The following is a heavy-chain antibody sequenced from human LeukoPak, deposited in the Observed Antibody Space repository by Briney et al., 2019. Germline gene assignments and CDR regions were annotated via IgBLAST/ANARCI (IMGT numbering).Heavy chain of an antibody. CDR1: GFTFSTYG. CDR2: ISVSGGNT. V-gene: IGHV3-23*01. J-gene: IGHJ4*02. D-gene: IGHD3-10*01. Sequence: WGSLRLSCAASGFTFSTYGMSWVRQAPGKGLEWVAGISVSGGNTYYADSVKGRFTISRDNSKNTLYLQMNSLRPEDTAIYYCATSRAFWGQGTLVIVSS. CDR3: ATSRAF.